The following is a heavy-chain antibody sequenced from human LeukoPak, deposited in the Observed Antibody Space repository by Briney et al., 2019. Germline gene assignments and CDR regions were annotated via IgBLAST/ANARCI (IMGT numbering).Heavy chain of an antibody. D-gene: IGHD2-15*01. CDR2: INAGNANT. Sequence: ASVKVSCKASGYTFTTYAMHWVRQAPGQRLEWMGWINAGNANTKYSQKFQGRVTITRDTSASTAYMELSSLRSEDTAVYYCARGSCSGGSCYCDYWGQGTLVIVSS. CDR3: ARGSCSGGSCYCDY. J-gene: IGHJ4*02. CDR1: GYTFTTYA. V-gene: IGHV1-3*01.